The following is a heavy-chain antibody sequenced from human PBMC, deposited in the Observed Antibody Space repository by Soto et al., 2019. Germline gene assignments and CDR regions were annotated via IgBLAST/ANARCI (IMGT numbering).Heavy chain of an antibody. Sequence: PSETLSLTCTVSGCSVSIGSYYWSWILQPPGKGLEWIGYIYYSGSTNYNPSLKSRVTISVDTSKNQFSLKLSSVTAADTAVYYCARVRSSGYYNWFDPWGQGTLVTVSS. CDR1: GCSVSIGSYY. D-gene: IGHD3-22*01. J-gene: IGHJ5*02. CDR3: ARVRSSGYYNWFDP. CDR2: IYYSGST. V-gene: IGHV4-61*01.